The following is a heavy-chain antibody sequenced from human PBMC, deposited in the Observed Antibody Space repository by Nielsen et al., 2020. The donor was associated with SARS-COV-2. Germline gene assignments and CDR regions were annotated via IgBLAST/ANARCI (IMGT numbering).Heavy chain of an antibody. CDR1: GFTFSSYG. J-gene: IGHJ6*02. CDR3: AKSRIAAAGRRRIYYGMDV. CDR2: ISYDGSNK. V-gene: IGHV3-30*18. D-gene: IGHD6-13*01. Sequence: GGSLRLSCAASGFTFSSYGMHWVRQAPGKGLEWVAVISYDGSNKYYADSVKGRFTISRDNSKNTLYLQMNSLRAEDTAVYYCAKSRIAAAGRRRIYYGMDVWGQGTTVTVSS.